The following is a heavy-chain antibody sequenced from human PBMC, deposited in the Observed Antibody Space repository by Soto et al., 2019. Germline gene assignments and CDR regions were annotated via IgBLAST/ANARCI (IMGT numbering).Heavy chain of an antibody. J-gene: IGHJ4*02. CDR1: GFTFSSYG. V-gene: IGHV3-33*01. CDR2: IWYDGSNK. D-gene: IGHD3-10*01. Sequence: QVQLVESGGGVVQPGRSLRLSCAASGFTFSSYGMHWVRQAPGKGLEWVAVIWYDGSNKYYADSVKGRFTISSDNSKNTLYRQMNSLIGEDTAVYYCARDQDYGSGSKADWGQGTLVTVSS. CDR3: ARDQDYGSGSKAD.